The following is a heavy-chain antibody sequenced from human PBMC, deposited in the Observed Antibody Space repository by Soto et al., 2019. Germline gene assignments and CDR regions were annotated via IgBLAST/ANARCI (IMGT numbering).Heavy chain of an antibody. J-gene: IGHJ3*02. V-gene: IGHV3-15*07. CDR3: TTRSRYCSGGSCYNDAFDI. D-gene: IGHD2-15*01. CDR2: IKSKTDGGTT. CDR1: GFTFSNAW. Sequence: GGSLRLSCAASGFTFSNAWMNWVRQAPGKGLEWVGRIKSKTDGGTTDYAAPVKGRFTISRDDSKNTLYLQMNSLKTEDTAVYYCTTRSRYCSGGSCYNDAFDIWGQGTMVTVSS.